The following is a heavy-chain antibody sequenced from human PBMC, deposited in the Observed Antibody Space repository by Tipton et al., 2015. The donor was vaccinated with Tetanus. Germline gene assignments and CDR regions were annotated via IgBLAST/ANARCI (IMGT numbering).Heavy chain of an antibody. D-gene: IGHD3-22*01. Sequence: VQLVQSGAEVKKPGESLKISCKGSGYSFTSYSIGWVRQMPGKGLEWMGVIYPADSDTRYSPSSQGQDTISADKSITTAYLQWSSLKASDTAMYYCMRSHDYNSGNAYYSWFDPWGQGTLVTVSS. CDR1: GYSFTSYS. V-gene: IGHV5-51*03. CDR2: IYPADSDT. J-gene: IGHJ5*02. CDR3: MRSHDYNSGNAYYSWFDP.